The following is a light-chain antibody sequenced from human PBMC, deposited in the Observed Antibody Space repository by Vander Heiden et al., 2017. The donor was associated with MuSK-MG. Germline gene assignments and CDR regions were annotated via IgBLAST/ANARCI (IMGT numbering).Light chain of an antibody. V-gene: IGLV2-14*01. CDR1: SSDVGGYKY. CDR2: EVS. J-gene: IGLJ1*01. CDR3: SSYTSSGTGV. Sequence: QSALTQPDSVSGSPGQSITISCTGTSSDVGGYKYVSWYQQYPGKAPKLMIYEVSNRPSGVSNRFSGSKSGNTASLTISGLQAEDEADYYCSSYTSSGTGVFGTGTKVAVL.